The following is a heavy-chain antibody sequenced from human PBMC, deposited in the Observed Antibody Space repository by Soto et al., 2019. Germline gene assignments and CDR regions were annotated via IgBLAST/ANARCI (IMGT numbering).Heavy chain of an antibody. CDR1: GVSISSTNY. CDR3: ARPPWGIYGFDV. V-gene: IGHV4-4*02. J-gene: IGHJ6*02. D-gene: IGHD3-16*01. Sequence: SETLSLTCEVSGVSISSTNYFSWVRQPPGKGLEWIGEIWHGGITNYNPALKSRVTISVDTSKNQFSLRLTSMTDADTAVYFCARPPWGIYGFDVWGPGTTVTSP. CDR2: IWHGGIT.